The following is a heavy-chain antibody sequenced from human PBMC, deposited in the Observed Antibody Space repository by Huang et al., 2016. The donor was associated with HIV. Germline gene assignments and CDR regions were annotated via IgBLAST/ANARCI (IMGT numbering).Heavy chain of an antibody. J-gene: IGHJ4*02. CDR1: GFTFNNFG. V-gene: IGHV3-30*18. D-gene: IGHD2-15*01. CDR2: SSYDGSNG. Sequence: QVQLVESGGGVVQPGRSLRLSCVASGFTFNNFGMHWVGQAPCKGLEGGAVSSYDGSNGRYTESVKGRFTSSRDNPMDTLYLQMNSLRPDDTAVYYCAKESRWYSDLDNWGQGTLVTVSS. CDR3: AKESRWYSDLDN.